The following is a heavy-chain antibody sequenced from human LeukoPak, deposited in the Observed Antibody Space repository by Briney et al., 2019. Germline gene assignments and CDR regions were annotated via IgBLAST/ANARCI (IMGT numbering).Heavy chain of an antibody. Sequence: PGGSPGLSCAASGFTVSSNYMSWVRQAPGKGLEWVSVIYSGGSTYYADSVKGRFTISRDNSKNTLYLQMNSLRAEDPAVYYCARAARGGPTYYMDVWGKGTTVTVSS. V-gene: IGHV3-66*01. CDR2: IYSGGST. CDR3: ARAARGGPTYYMDV. D-gene: IGHD2-15*01. J-gene: IGHJ6*03. CDR1: GFTVSSNY.